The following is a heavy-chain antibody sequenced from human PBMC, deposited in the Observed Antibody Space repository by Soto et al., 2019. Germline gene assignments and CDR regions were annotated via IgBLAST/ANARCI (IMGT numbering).Heavy chain of an antibody. CDR1: GFTFRNYF. CDR2: IGLGSSTK. V-gene: IGHV3-48*01. Sequence: GGSLRLSCAASGFTFRNYFMNWVRQAPGKGLEWVSYIGLGSSTKYYADSVEGRFTISRDNAKNSLYLQMNSLRAEDTAVYYCARDQLYYNDISGRPLNAFDVWGQGTMVTVSS. J-gene: IGHJ3*01. CDR3: ARDQLYYNDISGRPLNAFDV. D-gene: IGHD3-22*01.